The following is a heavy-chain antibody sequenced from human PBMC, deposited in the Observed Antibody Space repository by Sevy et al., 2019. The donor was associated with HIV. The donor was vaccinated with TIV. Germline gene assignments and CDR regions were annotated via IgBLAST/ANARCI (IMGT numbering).Heavy chain of an antibody. CDR2: IYYTGTT. CDR3: ARPMSERTYAMDV. CDR1: GGSISSSSYY. J-gene: IGHJ6*02. V-gene: IGHV4-39*01. Sequence: ETLSLTCTVSGGSISSSSYYWAWVRQPPGKGLEWVGNIYYTGTTSYNSSLKSRVTISVDRSQNLFSLQLTSVTAADTALYFCARPMSERTYAMDVWGQGITVTVSS. D-gene: IGHD3-10*02.